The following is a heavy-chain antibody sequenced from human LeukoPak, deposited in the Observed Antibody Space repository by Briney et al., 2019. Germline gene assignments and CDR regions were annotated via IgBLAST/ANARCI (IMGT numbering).Heavy chain of an antibody. CDR2: INHSGST. J-gene: IGHJ4*02. CDR1: GGSFSGYY. CDR3: ARGTTLRSWLY. D-gene: IGHD6-13*01. Sequence: PSETLSLTCAVYGGSFSGYYWSWIRQPPGKGLEWIGEINHSGSTNYNPSLKSRVTISVDTSKNQFSLKLSSVTAADTAVYYCARGTTLRSWLYWGQGTLVTVSS. V-gene: IGHV4-34*01.